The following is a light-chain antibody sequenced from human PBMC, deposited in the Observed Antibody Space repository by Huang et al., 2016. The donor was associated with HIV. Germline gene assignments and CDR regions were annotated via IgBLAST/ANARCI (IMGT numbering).Light chain of an antibody. CDR1: QSVSSSY. CDR3: QQYDSSPWT. J-gene: IGKJ1*01. CDR2: GAS. Sequence: EIVLTQSPGTMSLSTGERATLSCRASQSVSSSYLAWYQQKPGQAPRLLFYGASSRATGIPDRFSGSGSGTDFTLTISRLEPEDFAVYYCQQYDSSPWTFGQGTKVEIK. V-gene: IGKV3-20*01.